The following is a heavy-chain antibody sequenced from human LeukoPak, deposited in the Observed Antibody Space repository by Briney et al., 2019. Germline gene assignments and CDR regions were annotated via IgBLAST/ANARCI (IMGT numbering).Heavy chain of an antibody. D-gene: IGHD2-8*01. CDR3: ARHPGVGQNDAFDI. CDR2: IYTSGST. CDR1: GGSISSYY. Sequence: SETLSLTCTVSGGSISSYYWSWIRQPAGKGLEWIGRIYTSGSTNYNPSLKSRVTMSADTSKNQFSLKLSSVTAADTAVYYCARHPGVGQNDAFDIWGQGTMVTVSS. J-gene: IGHJ3*02. V-gene: IGHV4-4*07.